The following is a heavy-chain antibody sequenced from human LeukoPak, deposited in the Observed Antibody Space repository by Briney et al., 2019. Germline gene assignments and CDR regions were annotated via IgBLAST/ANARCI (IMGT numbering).Heavy chain of an antibody. CDR2: INSYGSST. CDR3: AKEFPAPSYFDY. J-gene: IGHJ4*02. CDR1: GFTFSSYW. V-gene: IGHV3-74*01. Sequence: GGSLRLSCAASGFTFSSYWMHWVRQAPGKGLVWVSRINSYGSSTSYADSVKGRFTISRDNAKNTLYLQMNSLRAEDTAVYYCAKEFPAPSYFDYWGQGTLVTVSS.